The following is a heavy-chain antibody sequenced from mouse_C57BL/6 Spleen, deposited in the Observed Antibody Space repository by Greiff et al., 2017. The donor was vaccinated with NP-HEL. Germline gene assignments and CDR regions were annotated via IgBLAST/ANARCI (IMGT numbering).Heavy chain of an antibody. J-gene: IGHJ2*01. CDR2: IYPGDGDT. D-gene: IGHD1-1*01. Sequence: VQLQQSGPELVKPGASVKISCKASGYAFSSSWMNWVKQRPGKGLEWIGRIYPGDGDTNYNGKFKGKATLTADKSSSTAYMQLSSLTSEDSAVYFCERRGTVVAIDYWGQGTTLTVSS. CDR3: ERRGTVVAIDY. V-gene: IGHV1-82*01. CDR1: GYAFSSSW.